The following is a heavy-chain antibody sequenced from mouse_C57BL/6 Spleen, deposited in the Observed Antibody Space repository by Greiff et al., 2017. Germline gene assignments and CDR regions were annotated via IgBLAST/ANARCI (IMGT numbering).Heavy chain of an antibody. CDR3: ARDYGSSDGAWFAD. CDR2: IYPGDGDT. CDR1: GYAFSSYW. D-gene: IGHD1-1*01. V-gene: IGHV1-80*01. J-gene: IGHJ3*01. Sequence: QVQLQQSGAALVKPGASVKISCKASGYAFSSYWMNWVKQRPGKGLEWIGPIYPGDGDTNYNGKFKGKATLTADKSSSTAYMQLSSLTSEDSAVYFCARDYGSSDGAWFADWGQGTLVTVSA.